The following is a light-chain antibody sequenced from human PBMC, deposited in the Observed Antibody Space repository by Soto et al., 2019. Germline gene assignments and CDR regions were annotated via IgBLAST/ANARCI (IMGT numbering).Light chain of an antibody. V-gene: IGLV2-14*01. CDR3: SSYTGSSTSYV. CDR2: DVS. CDR1: SSDVGGYNY. Sequence: QSALTQPASVSGSPGQSITISCTGTSSDVGGYNYVSWYQQHPGKAPKLMIYDVSKRPSGVSNRFSGSKSANTASLTISGLQAEDEAAYYCSSYTGSSTSYVFGTGTKVTVL. J-gene: IGLJ1*01.